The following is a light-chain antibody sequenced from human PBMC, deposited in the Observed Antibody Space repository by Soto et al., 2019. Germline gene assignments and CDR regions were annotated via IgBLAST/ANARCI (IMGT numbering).Light chain of an antibody. J-gene: IGLJ2*01. Sequence: QSALTQPASVSGSPGQSITISCTGTSSDVGSYNLVSWYQQHPGKAPKLMIYEGSKRPSGVSNRFSGSKSGNTASLTISGLQAEDEAYYYCCSYAGTLGVFGGGTKLTVL. CDR3: CSYAGTLGV. CDR1: SSDVGSYNL. CDR2: EGS. V-gene: IGLV2-23*01.